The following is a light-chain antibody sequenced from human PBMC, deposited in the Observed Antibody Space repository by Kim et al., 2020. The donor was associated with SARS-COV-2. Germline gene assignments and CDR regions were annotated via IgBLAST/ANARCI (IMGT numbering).Light chain of an antibody. V-gene: IGLV3-1*01. CDR1: GGGGGG. J-gene: IGLJ2*01. CDR3: QAWDSSTVV. CDR2: QGG. Sequence: VAPGGAGGVTWGGGGGGGGGGGWEQRRAGGAGVLVVYQGGGRPGGGRERVCGSNSGNTATLTISGTQAMDEADYYCQAWDSSTVVFGGGTQLTVL.